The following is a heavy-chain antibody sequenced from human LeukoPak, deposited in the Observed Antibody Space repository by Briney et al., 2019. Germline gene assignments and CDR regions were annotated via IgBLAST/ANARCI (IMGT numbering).Heavy chain of an antibody. CDR2: INSDGSST. J-gene: IGHJ4*02. CDR3: ARVLTSTVPRSIFDY. CDR1: GFTFSTYW. V-gene: IGHV3-74*01. Sequence: SGGSLRLSCAASGFTFSTYWMYWVRQAPGKGLVWVSRINSDGSSTSYADSVKGRFTISRDNAKNTLYLQMNSLRAEDTAVYYCARVLTSTVPRSIFDYWGQGTLVTVSS. D-gene: IGHD3-9*01.